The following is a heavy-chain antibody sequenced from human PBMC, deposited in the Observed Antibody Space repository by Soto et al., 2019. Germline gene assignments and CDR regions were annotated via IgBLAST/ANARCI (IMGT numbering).Heavy chain of an antibody. V-gene: IGHV1-69*13. CDR2: IIPIFGTA. CDR3: AREGSSWSGDFDY. Sequence: SVKVSCKASGGTFSSYAISWVRQAPGQGLEWMGGIIPIFGTANYAQKFQGRVTITADESTSTAYMELSSLRSEDTAVYYCAREGSSWSGDFDYWGQGTLVTVS. CDR1: GGTFSSYA. J-gene: IGHJ4*02. D-gene: IGHD6-13*01.